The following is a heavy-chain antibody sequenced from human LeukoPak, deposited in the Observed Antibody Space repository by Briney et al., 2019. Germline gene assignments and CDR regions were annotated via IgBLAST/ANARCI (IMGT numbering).Heavy chain of an antibody. CDR1: GGSISSSNW. J-gene: IGHJ6*02. D-gene: IGHD3-22*01. CDR3: ARERGSGYYYADYYYYGMDV. V-gene: IGHV4-4*02. Sequence: SETLSLTCAVSGGSISSSNWWSWVRQPPGKGLEWIGEVYHSGSTNYNPSLKSRVTILVDKSKNQFSLKLSSVTAADTAVYYCARERGSGYYYADYYYYGMDVWGQGTTVTVSS. CDR2: VYHSGST.